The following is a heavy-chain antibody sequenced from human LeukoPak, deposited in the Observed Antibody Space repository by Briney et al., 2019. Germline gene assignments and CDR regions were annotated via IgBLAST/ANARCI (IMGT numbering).Heavy chain of an antibody. CDR2: IWYDGSIQ. Sequence: PGGSLRLSCAASGFTFSNYGMHWVRQAPGKGLEWVAVIWYDGSIQYYGDSAKGRFTISRDNSKNTLYLQVISLRAEDTAVYYCARPGRPGDAFDVWGQGTMVTVSS. J-gene: IGHJ3*01. V-gene: IGHV3-33*01. CDR3: ARPGRPGDAFDV. CDR1: GFTFSNYG.